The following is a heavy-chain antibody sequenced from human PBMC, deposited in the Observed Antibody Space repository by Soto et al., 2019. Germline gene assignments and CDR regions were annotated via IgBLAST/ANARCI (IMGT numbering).Heavy chain of an antibody. CDR3: AKGTDYYGSGPYYQEYYFDS. CDR1: GFTFRNYA. CDR2: MSGSGDST. D-gene: IGHD3-10*01. J-gene: IGHJ4*02. V-gene: IGHV3-23*01. Sequence: EVQLLESGGGLVQPGGSLRLSCAASGFTFRNYAMSWVRQAPEKGLEWVAGMSGSGDSTYYRDSVKGRFTISRDNFKNTLYLQMNSLRAEDTAVYYCAKGTDYYGSGPYYQEYYFDSWGQGTLVTVSS.